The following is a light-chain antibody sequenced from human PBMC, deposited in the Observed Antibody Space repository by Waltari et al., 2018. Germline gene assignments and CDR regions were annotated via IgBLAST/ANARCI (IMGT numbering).Light chain of an antibody. Sequence: SSELTQDPAVSVALGQTVRITCHGDSLSSYYASWYQQKPGQAPVLVIYGKNNRPSGIPDRFSGSSSGNTASLTITGAQAEDEADYYCNSRDSSGNHPFGGGTKLTVL. CDR1: SLSSYY. V-gene: IGLV3-19*01. CDR3: NSRDSSGNHP. CDR2: GKN. J-gene: IGLJ2*01.